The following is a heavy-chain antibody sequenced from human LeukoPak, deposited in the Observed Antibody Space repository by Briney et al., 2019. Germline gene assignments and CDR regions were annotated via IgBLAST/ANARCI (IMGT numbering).Heavy chain of an antibody. CDR1: GFNFNSFS. D-gene: IGHD3-3*01. Sequence: WGSLRLSCAASGFNFNSFSMNWVRQAPGKGLEWVSYISSSGDNIHYSDSVEGRFTASRDNAKNSLYLQMNSLRAEDTAVYYCAREGKANYDFWSGSLAYYYYYMDVWGKGTTVTVSS. J-gene: IGHJ6*03. V-gene: IGHV3-48*01. CDR2: ISSSGDNI. CDR3: AREGKANYDFWSGSLAYYYYYMDV.